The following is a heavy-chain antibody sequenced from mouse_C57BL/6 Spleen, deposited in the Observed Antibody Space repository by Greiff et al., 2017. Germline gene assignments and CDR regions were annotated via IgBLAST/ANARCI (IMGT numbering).Heavy chain of an antibody. D-gene: IGHD4-1*01. V-gene: IGHV5-4*01. CDR1: GFTFSSYA. Sequence: EVQRVESGGGLVKPGGSLKLSCAASGFTFSSYAMSWVRQTPEKRLEWVATISDGGSYTYYPDNVKGRFTISRDNAKNNLYLQMSQLKSEDTAMYYCARDDLTGTWFAYWGQGTLVTVSA. J-gene: IGHJ3*01. CDR3: ARDDLTGTWFAY. CDR2: ISDGGSYT.